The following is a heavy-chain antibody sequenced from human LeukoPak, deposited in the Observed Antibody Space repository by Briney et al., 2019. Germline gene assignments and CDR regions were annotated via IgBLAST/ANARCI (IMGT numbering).Heavy chain of an antibody. CDR3: ARDPLRSSFDP. J-gene: IGHJ5*02. CDR2: LHNSGST. Sequence: SETLSLTCTVSGDSINTNNHWAWIRQPAGKGLEWIGRLHNSGSTNYNPSLQSRVTISVDTSKNRFSLKMTSATAADTAVYFCARDPLRSSFDPWGQGILVTVSS. CDR1: GDSINTNN. D-gene: IGHD6-13*01. V-gene: IGHV4-4*07.